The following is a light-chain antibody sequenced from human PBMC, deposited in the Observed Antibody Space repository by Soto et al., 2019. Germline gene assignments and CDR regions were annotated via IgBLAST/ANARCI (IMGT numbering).Light chain of an antibody. J-gene: IGLJ2*01. Sequence: QSALTQPASVSGSPGQSITISCTGTGNDLGAYNYVSWYQQHPGKAPKLMIYEVSNRAAAVSNRFSGSKSGNTASLTISGLQAEDEADYYCSSYTTSSLVVFGGGTKVTVL. CDR3: SSYTTSSLVV. V-gene: IGLV2-14*01. CDR1: GNDLGAYNY. CDR2: EVS.